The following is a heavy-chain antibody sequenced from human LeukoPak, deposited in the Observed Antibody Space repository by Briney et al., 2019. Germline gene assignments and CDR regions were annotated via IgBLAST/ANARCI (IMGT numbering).Heavy chain of an antibody. D-gene: IGHD1-26*01. V-gene: IGHV3-21*01. CDR3: ARDSGSYYGGGY. CDR2: ISSSSSYI. CDR1: GFTFSSYS. Sequence: GGSLRLSCAASGFTFSSYSMNWVRQAPGKGLESVSSISSSSSYIYYADSVKGRFTISRDNAKNSLYLQMNSLRAEDTAVYYCARDSGSYYGGGYWGQGTLVTVSS. J-gene: IGHJ4*02.